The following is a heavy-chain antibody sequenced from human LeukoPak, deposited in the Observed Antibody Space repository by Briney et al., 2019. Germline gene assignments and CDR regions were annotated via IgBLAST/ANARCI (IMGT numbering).Heavy chain of an antibody. J-gene: IGHJ4*02. Sequence: SETLSLTCTVSGGSISSYYWSWIRQPPGKGLEWIGYIYYSGSTNYNPSLKSRVTISVDTSKNQFSLKLSSVTAADTAVYYCARERNVYKAGSSTGDYWGQGTLVTVSS. D-gene: IGHD3-10*01. CDR2: IYYSGST. CDR1: GGSISSYY. CDR3: ARERNVYKAGSSTGDY. V-gene: IGHV4-59*12.